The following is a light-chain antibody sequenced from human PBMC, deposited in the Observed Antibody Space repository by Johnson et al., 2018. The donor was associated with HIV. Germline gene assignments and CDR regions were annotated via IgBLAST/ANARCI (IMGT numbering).Light chain of an antibody. CDR3: GTWDSSLSAPWV. V-gene: IGLV1-41*01. CDR1: SSDMGNYA. Sequence: QSVLTQPPSVSAAPGQKVTISCSGSSSDMGNYAVSWYQQLPGTAPNLLIYENNKRPSGFPDRFSGSKPGTSATLRITGLCPEDEADYYCGTWDSSLSAPWVFGTGTKVTVL. CDR2: ENN. J-gene: IGLJ1*01.